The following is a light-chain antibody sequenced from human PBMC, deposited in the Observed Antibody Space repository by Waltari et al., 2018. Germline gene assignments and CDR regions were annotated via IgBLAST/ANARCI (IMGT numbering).Light chain of an antibody. J-gene: IGLJ3*02. CDR1: ILGNKY. Sequence: SYELTQPPSVSVSPGQTASITCSGDILGNKYASWYQQKPGQTPLLVIYQDTNRPSGIPVRFSGSKSGNAATLTISGSQAMDEADYYCQALGTGAWVFGGGNKLTVL. CDR3: QALGTGAWV. V-gene: IGLV3-1*01. CDR2: QDT.